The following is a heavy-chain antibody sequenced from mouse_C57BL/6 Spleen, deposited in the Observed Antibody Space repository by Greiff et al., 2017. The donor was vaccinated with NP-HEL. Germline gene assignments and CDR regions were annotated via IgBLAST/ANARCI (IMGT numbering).Heavy chain of an antibody. CDR1: GYTFTDYY. D-gene: IGHD2-10*01. V-gene: IGHV1-26*01. J-gene: IGHJ3*01. CDR3: ALLLRAWFAY. Sequence: EVQLQQSGPELVKPGASVKISCKASGYTFTDYYMNWVKQSHGKSLEWIGDINPNNGGTSYKQKFKGKATLTVDKSSSTAYMELRSLTSEDSAVYYGALLLRAWFAYWGQGTLVTVSA. CDR2: INPNNGGT.